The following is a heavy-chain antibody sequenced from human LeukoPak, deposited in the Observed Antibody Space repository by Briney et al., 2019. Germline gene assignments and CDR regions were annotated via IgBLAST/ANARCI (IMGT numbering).Heavy chain of an antibody. CDR1: GFTFSSYG. J-gene: IGHJ4*02. Sequence: PGRSLRLSCAASGFTFSSYGMHWVRQAPGKGLEWVSSISSSSSYIYYADSVKGRFTISRDNAKNSLYLQMNSLRAEDTAVYYCARSSSAPPRSGSYWDFDYWGQGTLVTVSS. V-gene: IGHV3-21*01. CDR2: ISSSSSYI. CDR3: ARSSSAPPRSGSYWDFDY. D-gene: IGHD3-10*01.